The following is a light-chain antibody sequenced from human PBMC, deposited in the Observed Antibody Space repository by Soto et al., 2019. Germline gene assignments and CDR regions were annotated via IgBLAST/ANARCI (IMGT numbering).Light chain of an antibody. Sequence: QSALTQPASVSGSPGQSITVSCTGTSSDVGAYNLVSWYQQHPGKAPRLIIYEDTKRPSGISHRFSGSKSDNTASLTISGLRAEEEAHSHCCSYAGSRTFVFGGGTKLTVL. V-gene: IGLV2-23*01. CDR1: SSDVGAYNL. CDR3: CSYAGSRTFV. CDR2: EDT. J-gene: IGLJ3*02.